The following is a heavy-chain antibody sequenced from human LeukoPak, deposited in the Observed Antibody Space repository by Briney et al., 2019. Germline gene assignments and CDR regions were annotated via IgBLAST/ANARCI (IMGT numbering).Heavy chain of an antibody. J-gene: IGHJ5*02. CDR1: GGSFSDYY. Sequence: SETLSLTCVVYGGSFSDYYWNWIRQPPGKGLEWIGEINHSGSTNYSPSLKSRVTISVDTSKNQFSLKMSSVTAADTAIYYCARGRGLARLNWFDPGAREPWSPSPQ. CDR2: INHSGST. D-gene: IGHD3-10*01. CDR3: ARGRGLARLNWFDP. V-gene: IGHV4-34*01.